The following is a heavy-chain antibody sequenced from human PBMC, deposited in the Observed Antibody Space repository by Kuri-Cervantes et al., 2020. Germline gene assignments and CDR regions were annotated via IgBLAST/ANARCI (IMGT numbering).Heavy chain of an antibody. CDR2: INHSGST. CDR1: GGSFSGYY. CDR3: ARRGSSSWYFDY. Sequence: GSLRLSCAVYGGSFSGYYWSWIRQPPGKGLEWIGEINHSGSTNYNPSLKSRVTISVDTSKNQFSLKLTSVTAADTAVYYCARRGSSSWYFDYWGQGTLGT. J-gene: IGHJ4*02. V-gene: IGHV4-34*01. D-gene: IGHD6-13*01.